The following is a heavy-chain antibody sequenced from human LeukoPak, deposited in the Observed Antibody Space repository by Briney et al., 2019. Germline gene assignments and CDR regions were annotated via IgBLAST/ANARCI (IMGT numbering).Heavy chain of an antibody. J-gene: IGHJ5*02. CDR1: GFTFSNAW. D-gene: IGHD3-10*01. V-gene: IGHV3-15*01. CDR3: TTDQSLGFGEWDWFDP. Sequence: GGSLRLSCAASGFTFSNAWMSWVRQAPGKGLEWVGRIKSKTDGGTTDYAAPVKGRFTISRDDSKNTLYLQMNSLKTEDTAVYYCTTDQSLGFGEWDWFDPWGQGTLVTVSS. CDR2: IKSKTDGGTT.